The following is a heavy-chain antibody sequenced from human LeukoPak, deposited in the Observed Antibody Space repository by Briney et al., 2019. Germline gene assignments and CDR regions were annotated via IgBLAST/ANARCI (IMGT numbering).Heavy chain of an antibody. Sequence: GASVKVSCKASGYTFTSYAMHWVRQAPGQRLEWMGWINAGNGNTKYSQEFQGRVTITGDTSASTAYMELSSLRSEDMAVYYCARGAPLVITMVRGVIDYWFDPWGQGTLVTVSS. D-gene: IGHD3-10*01. J-gene: IGHJ5*02. CDR2: INAGNGNT. V-gene: IGHV1-3*03. CDR1: GYTFTSYA. CDR3: ARGAPLVITMVRGVIDYWFDP.